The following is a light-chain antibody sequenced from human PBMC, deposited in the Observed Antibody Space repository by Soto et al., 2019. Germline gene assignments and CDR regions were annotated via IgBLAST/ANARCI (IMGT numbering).Light chain of an antibody. CDR2: AAS. V-gene: IGKV1-9*01. CDR1: QGRTSY. Sequence: IQVTKSPSSLSAAGGDRVTITCRASQGRTSYLACYQQKPGKAPKLLIYAASDLQTGVSSRFSGSGYGTDFALTISNLQPKDFETYFCQQLYSYPLTFGGGTTVE. CDR3: QQLYSYPLT. J-gene: IGKJ4*01.